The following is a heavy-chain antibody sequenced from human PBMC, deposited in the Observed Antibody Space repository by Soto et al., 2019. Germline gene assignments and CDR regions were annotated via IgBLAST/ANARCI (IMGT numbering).Heavy chain of an antibody. Sequence: KQSQTLSLTCAISGDRVSSNSAAWNWIRQSPSRGLEWLGRTYYRSKWYNDYAVSVKSRITINPDTSKNQFSLQLNSVTPEDTAVYYCARVSDYDFWSGYIFDYWGQGTLVTVSS. J-gene: IGHJ4*02. V-gene: IGHV6-1*01. CDR3: ARVSDYDFWSGYIFDY. D-gene: IGHD3-3*01. CDR1: GDRVSSNSAA. CDR2: TYYRSKWYN.